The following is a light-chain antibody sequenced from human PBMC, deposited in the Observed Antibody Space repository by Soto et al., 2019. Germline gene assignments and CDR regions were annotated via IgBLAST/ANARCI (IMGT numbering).Light chain of an antibody. J-gene: IGKJ1*01. V-gene: IGKV1-5*03. CDR1: QSISAW. Sequence: DIQMTQSPSTLSASVGDRVSITCRASQSISAWLAWYQQRPGKAPKLLLYKASSLQSGVSSRFSGSGSGTEFSLTISSLQPEDSATYYCQQYDNYPWTFGQGTKLDIK. CDR3: QQYDNYPWT. CDR2: KAS.